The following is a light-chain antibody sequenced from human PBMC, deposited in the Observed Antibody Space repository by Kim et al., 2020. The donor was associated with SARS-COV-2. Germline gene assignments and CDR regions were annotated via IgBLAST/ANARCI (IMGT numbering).Light chain of an antibody. CDR2: VGTGGIVG. CDR3: GADHGTGNTFVRV. CDR1: SGYSDYK. V-gene: IGLV9-49*01. J-gene: IGLJ3*02. Sequence: TLSSGYSDYKVDWYQQRPGKCPRFVMRVGTGGIVGSKGGGIPDRFSVLGSGLNRYLTIKNIQEEDESDYHCGADHGTGNTFVRVFGGGTKLTVL.